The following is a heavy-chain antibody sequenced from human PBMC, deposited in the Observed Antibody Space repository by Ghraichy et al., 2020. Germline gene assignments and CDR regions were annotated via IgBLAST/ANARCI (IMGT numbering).Heavy chain of an antibody. CDR3: ARGIAAAGTGWYYYGMDV. CDR2: IYYSGST. V-gene: IGHV4-59*01. D-gene: IGHD6-13*01. J-gene: IGHJ6*02. CDR1: GGSISSYY. Sequence: GSLRLSCTVSGGSISSYYWSWIRQPPGKGLEWIGYIYYSGSTNYNPSLKSRVTISVDTSKNQFSLKLSSVTAADTAVYYCARGIAAAGTGWYYYGMDVWGQGTTVTVSS.